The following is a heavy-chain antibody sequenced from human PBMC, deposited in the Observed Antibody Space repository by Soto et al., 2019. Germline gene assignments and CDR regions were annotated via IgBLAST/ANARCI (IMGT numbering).Heavy chain of an antibody. CDR1: GYTFTHYY. CDR2: INPDTGTT. Sequence: QVQLVQSGAEVRKPGASVKLSCQASGYTFTHYYIHWVRQAPGQGLEWLGRINPDTGTTNYAQTFQGRVTLTTDTSASTFSVALSGLAAEHTAVYYCASCPIYGGDSYFAYWGQGTLGTVSS. CDR3: ASCPIYGGDSYFAY. V-gene: IGHV1-46*01. D-gene: IGHD2-21*01. J-gene: IGHJ4*02.